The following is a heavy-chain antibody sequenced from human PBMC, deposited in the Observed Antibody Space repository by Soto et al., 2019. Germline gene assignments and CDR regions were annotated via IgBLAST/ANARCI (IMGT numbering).Heavy chain of an antibody. V-gene: IGHV1-18*01. J-gene: IGHJ6*02. CDR2: ISAYNGNT. CDR3: ARVGSHAEYGMYV. CDR1: GYPFTSYG. D-gene: IGHD2-15*01. Sequence: QVQLVQSGAEVKKPGASVQVSCKASGYPFTSYGISWVRQAPGQGLEWLGWISAYNGNTHYAQKLQGRVTMTTDTSTSTGYMELSNRRSDYTAVYYCARVGSHAEYGMYVWCQGTTVTVS.